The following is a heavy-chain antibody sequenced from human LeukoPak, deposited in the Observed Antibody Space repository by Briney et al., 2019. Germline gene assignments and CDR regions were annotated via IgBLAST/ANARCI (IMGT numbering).Heavy chain of an antibody. Sequence: GGSLRLSCAASGFTVSSNYMSWVRQAPGKGLEWVSVIYSGGSTYYADSVKGRFTISRDNSKNTLYLQMNSLRAEDTAVYYCANSPRGNSPLDYWGQGTLVTVSS. CDR2: IYSGGST. CDR3: ANSPRGNSPLDY. CDR1: GFTVSSNY. V-gene: IGHV3-66*02. D-gene: IGHD4-23*01. J-gene: IGHJ4*02.